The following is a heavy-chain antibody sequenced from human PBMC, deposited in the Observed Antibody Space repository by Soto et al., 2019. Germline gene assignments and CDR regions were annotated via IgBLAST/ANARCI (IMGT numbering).Heavy chain of an antibody. J-gene: IGHJ1*01. CDR2: IYYSWST. Sequence: QLHLQESGPGLVKPSETLSLTCTVSGGSISSSSYYWGWIRQPPGKGLEWIGRIYYSWSTYYNPSLKSLVTISVDPSKNQFSLKLSSVTASDTAVYYCARHSVSSIAARRGYFQHWGQGTLVTVSS. D-gene: IGHD6-6*01. V-gene: IGHV4-39*01. CDR1: GGSISSSSYY. CDR3: ARHSVSSIAARRGYFQH.